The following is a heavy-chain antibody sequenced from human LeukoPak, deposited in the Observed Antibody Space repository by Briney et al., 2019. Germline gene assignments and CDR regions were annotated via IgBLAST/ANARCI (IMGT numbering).Heavy chain of an antibody. CDR1: GGSISSSSYY. CDR2: IYYSGST. Sequence: SETLSLTCTVSGGSISSSSYYWGWIRQPPGKGLEWIGGIYYSGSTYYNPSLKSRVTISVDTSKNQFSLKLSSVTAADTAVYYCARGLFQQPTRGIWYWGQGTLVTVSS. J-gene: IGHJ4*02. V-gene: IGHV4-39*07. D-gene: IGHD1/OR15-1a*01. CDR3: ARGLFQQPTRGIWY.